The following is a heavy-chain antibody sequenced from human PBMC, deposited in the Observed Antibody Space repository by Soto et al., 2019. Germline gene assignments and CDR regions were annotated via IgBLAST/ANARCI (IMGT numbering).Heavy chain of an antibody. Sequence: QVQLVQSGAEVKKPGASVKVSCKASGYTFTSYGISWVRQAPGQGLEWMGWISAYNGNTKYSQKLQGRVTLTPDTSPSPAYMELKSLWSDGTAVDYFARWLTPEDYWGQGTLVSVSS. D-gene: IGHD6-19*01. CDR3: ARWLTPEDY. CDR2: ISAYNGNT. J-gene: IGHJ4*02. CDR1: GYTFTSYG. V-gene: IGHV1-18*01.